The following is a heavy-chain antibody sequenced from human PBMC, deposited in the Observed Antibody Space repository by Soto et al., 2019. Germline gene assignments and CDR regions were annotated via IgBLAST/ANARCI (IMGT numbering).Heavy chain of an antibody. J-gene: IGHJ5*02. Sequence: GGSLRLSCAASGFTFSSYAMSWVRQAPGKGLEWVSAISGSGGSTYYADSVKGRFTISRDNSKNTLYLQMNSLRAEDTAVYFCAKVQITIFARAPRWFDPWGQGTLVTVSS. D-gene: IGHD3-3*01. V-gene: IGHV3-23*01. CDR2: ISGSGGST. CDR1: GFTFSSYA. CDR3: AKVQITIFARAPRWFDP.